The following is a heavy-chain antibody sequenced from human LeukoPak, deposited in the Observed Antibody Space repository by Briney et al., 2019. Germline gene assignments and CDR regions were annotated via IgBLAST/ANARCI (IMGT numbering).Heavy chain of an antibody. V-gene: IGHV3-49*04. CDR1: GFTFSAYW. CDR3: TRDQTPYY. J-gene: IGHJ4*02. CDR2: IRSNLYGGTP. Sequence: GGSLRLSCEASGFTFSAYWMSWVRQAPGKGLEWVGFIRSNLYGGTPEYAASVKGRFTISRDDSNSIAYLEMDSLKTDDTAVYYCTRDQTPYYWGQGTLVTVSS.